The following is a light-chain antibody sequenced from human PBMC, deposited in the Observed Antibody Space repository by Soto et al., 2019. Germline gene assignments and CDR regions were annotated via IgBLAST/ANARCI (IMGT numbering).Light chain of an antibody. Sequence: DIQLTQSPSLLSASIGDRVTITCRASHDISTFLAWYQQKPGKAPKLLIYEASTLQSGVPSRFSGSGSGTEFTLTISGLLPEDFAVYNCQQLYALPFTFGQETRL. CDR2: EAS. CDR1: HDISTF. CDR3: QQLYALPFT. J-gene: IGKJ5*01. V-gene: IGKV1-9*01.